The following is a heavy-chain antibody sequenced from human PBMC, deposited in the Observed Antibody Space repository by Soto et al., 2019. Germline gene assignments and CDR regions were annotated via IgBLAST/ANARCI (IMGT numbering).Heavy chain of an antibody. CDR1: GFTFSSYG. D-gene: IGHD1-26*01. Sequence: QAGGSLRLSCAASGFTFSSYGMHWFRQAPGKGLEWVAVISYDGSNKYYADSVKGRFTISRDNSKNTLYLQMNSLRAEDTAVYYCAKDPVESGSYQDFDYWGQGTLVTVSS. J-gene: IGHJ4*02. CDR2: ISYDGSNK. CDR3: AKDPVESGSYQDFDY. V-gene: IGHV3-30*18.